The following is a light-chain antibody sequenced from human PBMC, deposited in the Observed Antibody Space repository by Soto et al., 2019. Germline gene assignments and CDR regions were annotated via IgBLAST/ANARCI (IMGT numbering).Light chain of an antibody. CDR3: QQSYSTPTT. CDR1: QSISTW. V-gene: IGKV1-5*01. Sequence: DIQMTQSPSTLSASVGDRVTITCRASQSISTWLAWYQQKPGKAPKLLIYDASSLESGVPSRFSGGGSGTDFTLTISSLQPEDFGTYYCQQSYSTPTTFGQGTKVDI. CDR2: DAS. J-gene: IGKJ1*01.